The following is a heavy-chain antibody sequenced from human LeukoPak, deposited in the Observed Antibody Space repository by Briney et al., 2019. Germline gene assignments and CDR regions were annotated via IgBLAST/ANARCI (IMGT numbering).Heavy chain of an antibody. CDR1: GGSISSYY. J-gene: IGHJ6*03. Sequence: SETLSLTCTVSGGSISSYYWGWIRQPPGKGLEWIGSIYYSGSTYYNPSLKSRVTISVDTSKNQFSLKLSSVTAADTAVYYCARVLETFEYYYYYYYMDVWGKGTTVTISS. CDR3: ARVLETFEYYYYYYYMDV. D-gene: IGHD3-3*02. V-gene: IGHV4-39*01. CDR2: IYYSGST.